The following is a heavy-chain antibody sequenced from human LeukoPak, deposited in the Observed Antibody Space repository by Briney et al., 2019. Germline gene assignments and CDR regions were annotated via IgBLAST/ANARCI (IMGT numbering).Heavy chain of an antibody. J-gene: IGHJ5*02. D-gene: IGHD4-17*01. Sequence: SETLSLTCTVSGGSISSGGYYWSWIRQPPGKGLEWIGYIYHSGSTYYNPSLKSRVTISVDTSKNQFSLKLSSVTAADTAVYYCAREWGDYGDLWGQGTLVTVSS. CDR3: AREWGDYGDL. CDR2: IYHSGST. CDR1: GGSISSGGYY. V-gene: IGHV4-30-2*01.